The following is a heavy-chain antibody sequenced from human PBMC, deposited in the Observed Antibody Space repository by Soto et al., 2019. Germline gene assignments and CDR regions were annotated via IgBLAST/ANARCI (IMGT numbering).Heavy chain of an antibody. CDR3: SRAEYSSSKFVY. V-gene: IGHV3-33*01. J-gene: IGHJ4*02. CDR2: IWYDGSNK. Sequence: QVQLVESGGGVVQPGRSLRLSCAASGFTFSSYGMHWVRQAPGKGLEWVAVIWYDGSNKYYADSVKGRFTISRDNSKNTLYLQMNSLRAEDTAVYYCSRAEYSSSKFVYWGQGTLVTVSS. CDR1: GFTFSSYG. D-gene: IGHD6-6*01.